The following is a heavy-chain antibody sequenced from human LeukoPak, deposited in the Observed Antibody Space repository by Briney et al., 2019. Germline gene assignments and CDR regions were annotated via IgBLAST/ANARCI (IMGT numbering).Heavy chain of an antibody. Sequence: GGSLRLSCAASRLIFSSYWMHWVRQAPGKGLVWVSGVNSDGSSTIYADSVKGRFTISRDYAKNTVYLQMNSLRVDDTAVYYCAGHYGSARYHYYYMDVWGRGTTVTVSS. V-gene: IGHV3-74*01. CDR1: RLIFSSYW. CDR2: VNSDGSST. CDR3: AGHYGSARYHYYYMDV. D-gene: IGHD3-10*01. J-gene: IGHJ6*03.